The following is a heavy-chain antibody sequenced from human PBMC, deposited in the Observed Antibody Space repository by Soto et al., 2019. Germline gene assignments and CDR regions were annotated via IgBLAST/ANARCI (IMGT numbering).Heavy chain of an antibody. CDR1: GYTFTGYD. Sequence: QAQLVQSGAEVKKPGASVKVSCKASGYTFTGYDINGVRQATGQGLEWMGWMNPNSGNTGYAPNFTGRVTMTRDNSITTAYMELTSLRDDDSAVYYCAGEKVGTTGIDFWGQGTLVTVSS. J-gene: IGHJ4*02. CDR2: MNPNSGNT. CDR3: AGEKVGTTGIDF. V-gene: IGHV1-8*01. D-gene: IGHD1-26*01.